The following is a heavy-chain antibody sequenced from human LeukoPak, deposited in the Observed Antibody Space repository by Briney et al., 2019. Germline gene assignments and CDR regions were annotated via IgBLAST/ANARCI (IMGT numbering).Heavy chain of an antibody. CDR1: GFTFSSYW. CDR3: ARDYSSSWHGDYFDY. D-gene: IGHD6-13*01. V-gene: IGHV3-7*01. CDR2: IKQDGSEK. J-gene: IGHJ4*02. Sequence: PGGSLRLSCAASGFTFSSYWMSWVRQAPGKGLEWVANIKQDGSEKYYVDSVEGRFTISGDNAKNSLYLQMNSLRAEDTAVYYCARDYSSSWHGDYFDYWGQGTLVTVSS.